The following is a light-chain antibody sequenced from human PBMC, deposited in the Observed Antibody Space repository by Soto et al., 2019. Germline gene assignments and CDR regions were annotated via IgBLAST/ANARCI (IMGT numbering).Light chain of an antibody. CDR2: GAF. CDR1: NIGSKS. V-gene: IGKV3-15*01. Sequence: TSTLSCWTNNIGSKSVHWYQQKPGQAPRLLIYGAFTRATGIPARFSGSGSGTEFTLTISTLQSEDFAIYYCQHYNNWPPWTFGQGTKVDI. J-gene: IGKJ1*01. CDR3: QHYNNWPPWT.